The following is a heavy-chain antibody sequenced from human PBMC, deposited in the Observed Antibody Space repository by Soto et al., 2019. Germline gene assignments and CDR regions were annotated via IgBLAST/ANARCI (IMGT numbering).Heavy chain of an antibody. Sequence: ASVKVSCKASGYTFTSYGISWVRQAPGQGLEWMGWISAYNGNTNYAQKLQGRVTMTTDTSTSTAYMELRSLRSDDTAVYYCARDSLVIGGATIHYYGMDVWGQGTTVTVSS. CDR2: ISAYNGNT. J-gene: IGHJ6*02. CDR3: ARDSLVIGGATIHYYGMDV. V-gene: IGHV1-18*01. CDR1: GYTFTSYG. D-gene: IGHD1-26*01.